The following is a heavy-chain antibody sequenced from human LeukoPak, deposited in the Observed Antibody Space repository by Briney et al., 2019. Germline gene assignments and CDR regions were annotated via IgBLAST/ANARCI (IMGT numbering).Heavy chain of an antibody. CDR3: ARVGATYSSGWYDY. J-gene: IGHJ4*02. CDR1: GYTFTGYY. CDR2: INPNSGGT. Sequence: ASVKVSCKASGYTFTGYYMHRVRQAPGQGLEWMGWINPNSGGTNYAQTFQGRVTMTRDTSISTAYMELSRLTSDDAAVYYCARVGATYSSGWYDYWGQGTLVTVSS. D-gene: IGHD6-19*01. V-gene: IGHV1-2*02.